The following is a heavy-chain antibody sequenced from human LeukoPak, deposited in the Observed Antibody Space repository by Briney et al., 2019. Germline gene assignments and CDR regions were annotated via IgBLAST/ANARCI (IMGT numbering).Heavy chain of an antibody. CDR2: ITDSGGDT. V-gene: IGHV3-23*01. CDR3: AKGSSSSRPYYFDY. Sequence: PGGSLRLSCAASGFSFSSYSMNWVRQAPGKGLEWVSAITDSGGDTYHADSVKGRFTISRDNSKNTLYLQMNSLRAEDTALYYCAKGSSSSRPYYFDYWGQGILVTVSS. CDR1: GFSFSSYS. D-gene: IGHD6-6*01. J-gene: IGHJ4*02.